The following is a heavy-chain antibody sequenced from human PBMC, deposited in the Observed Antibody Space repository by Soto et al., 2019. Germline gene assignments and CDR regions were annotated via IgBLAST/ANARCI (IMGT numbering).Heavy chain of an antibody. D-gene: IGHD6-13*01. CDR1: GGSISSGDYY. V-gene: IGHV4-30-4*01. CDR3: ARFVQAGTVDY. Sequence: QVQLQESGPGLVKPSQTLSLTCTVSGGSISSGDYYWSWIRQPPGKGLEWIGYIYYSGSTYYNPSLKSRVTISGDTSKIQFSLKLRSVTAADTAVDYCARFVQAGTVDYWGQGTPVTVSS. J-gene: IGHJ4*01. CDR2: IYYSGST.